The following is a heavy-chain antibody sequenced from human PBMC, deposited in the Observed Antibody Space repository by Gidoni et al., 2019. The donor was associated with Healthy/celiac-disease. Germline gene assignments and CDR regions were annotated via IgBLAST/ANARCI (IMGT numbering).Heavy chain of an antibody. V-gene: IGHV4-39*01. CDR2: IYYSGST. D-gene: IGHD6-6*01. J-gene: IGHJ6*02. Sequence: QLQLQESGPGLVKPSETLSLTCTVSGGSISSSSYYWCWLRQPPGKGLEWIVSIYYSGSTYYNTSLKSRVTISVDTSKNQFSLKLSSVTAADTAVYYCARYSSSAGYYYYGMDVWGQGTTVTVSS. CDR3: ARYSSSAGYYYYGMDV. CDR1: GGSISSSSYY.